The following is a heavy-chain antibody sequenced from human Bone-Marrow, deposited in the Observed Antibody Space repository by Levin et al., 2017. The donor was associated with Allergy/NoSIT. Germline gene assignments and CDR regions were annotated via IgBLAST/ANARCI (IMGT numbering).Heavy chain of an antibody. Sequence: SETLSLTCTVSGGSISSGSYYWSWIRQPAGKGLEWIGRIYTSGSTNYNPSLKSRVTISVDTSKNQFSLKLSSVTAADTAVYYCARDRGLPRLSPVGYCSSTSCYPHRIYYYYYMDVWGKGTTVTVSS. J-gene: IGHJ6*03. D-gene: IGHD2-2*01. CDR1: GGSISSGSYY. V-gene: IGHV4-61*02. CDR3: ARDRGLPRLSPVGYCSSTSCYPHRIYYYYYMDV. CDR2: IYTSGST.